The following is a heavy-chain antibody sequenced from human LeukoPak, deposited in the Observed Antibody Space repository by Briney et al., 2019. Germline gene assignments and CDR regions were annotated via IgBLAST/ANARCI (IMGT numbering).Heavy chain of an antibody. J-gene: IGHJ4*02. CDR2: MYYRGIT. Sequence: SETLSLTCTVSGGSISSSSYYWGWIRQPPGKGLEWIGTMYYRGITYYNPSLKSRVTTSVDTSKNQFTLKVSSVTAADTAVYYCARSNWDSNVGIDYWGQGILVIVSS. CDR3: ARSNWDSNVGIDY. D-gene: IGHD1-7*01. V-gene: IGHV4-39*01. CDR1: GGSISSSSYY.